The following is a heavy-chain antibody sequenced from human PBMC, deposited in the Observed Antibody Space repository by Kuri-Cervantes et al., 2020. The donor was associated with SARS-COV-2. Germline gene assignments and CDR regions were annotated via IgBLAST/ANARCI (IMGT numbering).Heavy chain of an antibody. CDR3: ARIASSLGTDF. Sequence: ASVKVSCKASGFTFTNYDINWVRQTAGQGLEWMGWMNLNNDKTGYAPKFQDRVTITRSSSKGTAYMELRGLRSDDTAVYYCARIASSLGTDFWGQGSLVTVSS. CDR1: GFTFTNYD. CDR2: MNLNNDKT. D-gene: IGHD1-1*01. J-gene: IGHJ4*02. V-gene: IGHV1-8*03.